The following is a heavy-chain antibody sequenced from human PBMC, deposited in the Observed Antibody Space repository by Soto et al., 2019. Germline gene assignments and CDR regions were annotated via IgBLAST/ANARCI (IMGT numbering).Heavy chain of an antibody. CDR2: ISYDGSNK. CDR1: GFTFSSYA. D-gene: IGHD4-17*01. V-gene: IGHV3-30-3*01. J-gene: IGHJ6*02. Sequence: QVQLVESGGGVVQPGRSLRLSCAASGFTFSSYAMHWVRQAPGKGLEWVAVISYDGSNKYYADSVKGRFTIARDNSTNTLYLQMNSLRAEDTAVYDCARGGDYVTYYYYGMDVGGQGTTVTVSS. CDR3: ARGGDYVTYYYYGMDV.